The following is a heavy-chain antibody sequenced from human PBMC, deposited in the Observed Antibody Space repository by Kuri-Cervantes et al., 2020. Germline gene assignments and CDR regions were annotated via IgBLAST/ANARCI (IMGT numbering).Heavy chain of an antibody. D-gene: IGHD3-16*02. CDR1: GFTFSSYA. CDR3: ATQLVMITFGGVIE. CDR2: ISYDGSNK. V-gene: IGHV3-30-3*01. Sequence: LSLTCAASGFTFSSYAMHWVRQAPGKGLEWVAVISYDGSNKYYADSVKGRFTISRDNSKNTLYLQMNSLRAEDAAVYYCATQLVMITFGGVIEWGQGTLVTVSS. J-gene: IGHJ4*02.